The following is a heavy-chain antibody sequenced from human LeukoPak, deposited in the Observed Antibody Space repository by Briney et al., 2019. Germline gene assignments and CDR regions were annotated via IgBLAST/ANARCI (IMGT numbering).Heavy chain of an antibody. CDR1: GFTFSSYG. D-gene: IGHD5-18*01. CDR3: AKRGYSYGALDY. Sequence: GGSLRLSCAASGFTFSSYGMHWVRQAPGKGLEWVAVISHDGSNKYYADSVKGRFTISRDNSKNTLYLQMNSLRAEDTAVYYCAKRGYSYGALDYWGQGTLVTVSS. V-gene: IGHV3-30*18. J-gene: IGHJ4*02. CDR2: ISHDGSNK.